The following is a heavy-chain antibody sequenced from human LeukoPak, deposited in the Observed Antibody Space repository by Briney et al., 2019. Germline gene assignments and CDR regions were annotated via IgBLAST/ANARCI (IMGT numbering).Heavy chain of an antibody. D-gene: IGHD3-22*01. V-gene: IGHV4-34*01. CDR1: GGSFSGYY. J-gene: IGHJ4*02. CDR3: ARGRGYRSHYYDSSGYEIDY. CDR2: INHSGST. Sequence: SETLSLTCTVYGGSFSGYYWSWIRQSPGKGLEWIGEINHSGSTNYNPSLKSRVTISVDTSKNQFSLKLSSVTAADTAVYYCARGRGYRSHYYDSSGYEIDYWGQGTLVTVSS.